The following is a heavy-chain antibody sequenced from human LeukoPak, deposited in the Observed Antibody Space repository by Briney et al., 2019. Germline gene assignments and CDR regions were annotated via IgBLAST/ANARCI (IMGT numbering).Heavy chain of an antibody. J-gene: IGHJ5*02. V-gene: IGHV6-1*01. Sequence: SQTLSLTCAVSGDSVSSYCGGWNWQRPWQSMGLDGEGRTYYRSKWYNDYAVSVKSRITINPDTSKNQFSLQLNSVTPEDTAVYYCARDYSSGWTNWFDPWGQGTLVTVSS. CDR3: ARDYSSGWTNWFDP. CDR1: GDSVSSYCGG. CDR2: TYYRSKWYN. D-gene: IGHD6-19*01.